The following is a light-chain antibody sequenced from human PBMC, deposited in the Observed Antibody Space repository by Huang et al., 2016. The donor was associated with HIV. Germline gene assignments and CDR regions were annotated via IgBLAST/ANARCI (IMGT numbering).Light chain of an antibody. V-gene: IGKV3-11*01. CDR3: QQRSNWPLFT. J-gene: IGKJ3*01. Sequence: EIVLTQSPATLSLSPGERATLSCKASQSVSSSLAWYQQKPGQAPRLLIYDTSNSATGIPARFSGSESWTDFTLTISSLEPEDFAVYYCQQRSNWPLFTFGPGTKVDIK. CDR1: QSVSSS. CDR2: DTS.